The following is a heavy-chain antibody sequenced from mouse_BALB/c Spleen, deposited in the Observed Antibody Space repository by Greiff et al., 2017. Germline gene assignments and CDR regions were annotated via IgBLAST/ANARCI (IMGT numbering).Heavy chain of an antibody. V-gene: IGHV1-14*01. CDR1: GYTFTSYV. CDR3: ARNRMVTTSFDY. Sequence: EVKLMESGPELVKPGASVKMSCKASGYTFTSYVMHWVKQKPGQGLEWIGYINPYNDGTKYNEKFKGKATLTSDKSSSTAYMELSSLTSEDSAVYYCARNRMVTTSFDYWGQGTTLTVSS. CDR2: INPYNDGT. D-gene: IGHD2-10*02. J-gene: IGHJ2*01.